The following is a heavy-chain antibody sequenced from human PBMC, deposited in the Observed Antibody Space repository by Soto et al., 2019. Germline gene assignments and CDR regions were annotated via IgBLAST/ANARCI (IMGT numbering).Heavy chain of an antibody. V-gene: IGHV3-48*01. D-gene: IGHD3-16*02. CDR3: ARSGGGNLGELSLPDFDY. CDR2: ISSSSSTI. J-gene: IGHJ4*02. CDR1: GFTFSSYS. Sequence: GGSLRLSCAASGFTFSSYSMNWVRQAPGKGLEWVSYISSSSSTIYYADSVKGRFTISRDNAKNSLYLQMNSLRAEDTAVYYCARSGGGNLGELSLPDFDYWGQGTLVTVSS.